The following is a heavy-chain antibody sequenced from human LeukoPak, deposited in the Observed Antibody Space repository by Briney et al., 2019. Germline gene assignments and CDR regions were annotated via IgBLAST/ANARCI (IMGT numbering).Heavy chain of an antibody. CDR1: GASIDSYY. CDR3: ASLSIGPSPYFYYYMDV. J-gene: IGHJ6*03. V-gene: IGHV4-4*09. CDR2: IYTSGNT. D-gene: IGHD2-21*01. Sequence: SETLSLTCSVSGASIDSYYWGWIRQPPGKGLEWIGYIYTSGNTICNPSLKSPVTISMDTSKNQFSLKMRSVTAADTAVYYCASLSIGPSPYFYYYMDVWGKGTSVTVSS.